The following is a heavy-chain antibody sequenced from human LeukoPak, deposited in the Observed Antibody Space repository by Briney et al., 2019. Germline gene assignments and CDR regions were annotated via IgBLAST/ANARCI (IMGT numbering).Heavy chain of an antibody. CDR3: AKAEWLPNWFDP. V-gene: IGHV4-39*07. CDR2: IYCSGST. Sequence: SETLSLTCTVSSGSTNNSTYYWAWIRQSPGKGLEWIGSIYCSGSTYYNPSLKSRVTISIDTSRNQFSLRLNSVTAADTAVYYCAKAEWLPNWFDPWGQGTLVTVSS. D-gene: IGHD3-3*01. CDR1: SGSTNNSTYY. J-gene: IGHJ5*02.